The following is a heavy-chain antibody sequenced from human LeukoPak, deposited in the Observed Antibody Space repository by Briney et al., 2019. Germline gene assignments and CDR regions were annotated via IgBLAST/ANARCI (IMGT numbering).Heavy chain of an antibody. CDR1: GFTFSSYG. J-gene: IGHJ4*02. CDR2: ISYDGSNK. Sequence: GRSLRLSCAASGFTFSSYGMHWVRQAPGKGLEWGAVISYDGSNKYYADSVKGRFTISRDNSKNTLYLQMNSLRAEDTAVYYCAKGTYYDSSGYFDYWGQGTLVTVSS. CDR3: AKGTYYDSSGYFDY. D-gene: IGHD3-22*01. V-gene: IGHV3-30*18.